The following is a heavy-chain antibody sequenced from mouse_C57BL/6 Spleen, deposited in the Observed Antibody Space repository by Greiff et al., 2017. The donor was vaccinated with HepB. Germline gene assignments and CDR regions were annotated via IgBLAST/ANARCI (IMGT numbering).Heavy chain of an antibody. J-gene: IGHJ4*01. V-gene: IGHV5-17*01. Sequence: EVKLVESGGGLVKPGGSLKLSCAASGFTFSDYGMHWVRQAPEKGLEWVAYISSGSSTIYYADTVKGRCTISRDNAKNNLFLRMTSLRSEDTAMYYCARFDDGYYGDYYAMDYWGQGTSVTVSS. CDR3: ARFDDGYYGDYYAMDY. CDR1: GFTFSDYG. CDR2: ISSGSSTI. D-gene: IGHD2-3*01.